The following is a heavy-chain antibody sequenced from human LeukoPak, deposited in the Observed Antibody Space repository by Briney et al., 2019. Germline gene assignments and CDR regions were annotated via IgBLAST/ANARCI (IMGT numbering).Heavy chain of an antibody. CDR3: AGYSGSSKGYFQH. J-gene: IGHJ1*01. CDR2: IMPIFDTA. Sequence: SVKVSCKASGGTFSNYAISWVRQAPGQGLEWMGGIMPIFDTADYAQKFQGRVTMTRDTSTSTVYMELSSLRSEDTAVYYCAGYSGSSKGYFQHWGQGTLVTVSS. CDR1: GGTFSNYA. V-gene: IGHV1-69*05. D-gene: IGHD1-26*01.